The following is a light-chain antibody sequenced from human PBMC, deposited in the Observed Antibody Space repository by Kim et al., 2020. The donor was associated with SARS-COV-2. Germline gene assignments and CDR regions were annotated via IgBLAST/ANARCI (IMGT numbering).Light chain of an antibody. CDR2: RDS. Sequence: GALGQTARITGGGNNFRGKNVHCDQQNPGQAPVLVIYRDSNRPSGMPERFSGSNSGNTATLTISRAQAGDEADYYCQVWESNIYVFGTGTKVTFL. CDR1: NFRGKN. J-gene: IGLJ1*01. V-gene: IGLV3-9*01. CDR3: QVWESNIYV.